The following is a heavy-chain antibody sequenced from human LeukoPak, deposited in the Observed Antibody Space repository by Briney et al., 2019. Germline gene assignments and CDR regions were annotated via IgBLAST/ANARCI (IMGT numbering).Heavy chain of an antibody. Sequence: SETLSLTCTVSGGSISSYYWSWIRQPPGKGLEWIGYIYYSGSTNYNPSLKSRVTISVDTSKNQFSLKLSSVTAADTAVYYFARFNPYSSVLDYWGQGTLVTVSS. CDR2: IYYSGST. CDR3: ARFNPYSSVLDY. D-gene: IGHD6-19*01. CDR1: GGSISSYY. V-gene: IGHV4-59*01. J-gene: IGHJ4*02.